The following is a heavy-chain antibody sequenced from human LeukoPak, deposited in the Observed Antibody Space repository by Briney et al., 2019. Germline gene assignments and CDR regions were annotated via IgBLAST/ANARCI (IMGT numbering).Heavy chain of an antibody. V-gene: IGHV4-59*08. CDR2: IYYSGST. D-gene: IGHD3-9*01. J-gene: IGHJ3*02. CDR3: ARSKEYYDILTGYSGRAFDI. Sequence: RLETLSLTCAVYGGSFSDYYWSWIRQPPGKGLEWIGYIYYSGSTNYNPSLKSRVTISVDTSKNQFSLKLSSVTAADTAVCYCARSKEYYDILTGYSGRAFDIWGQGTMVTVSS. CDR1: GGSFSDYY.